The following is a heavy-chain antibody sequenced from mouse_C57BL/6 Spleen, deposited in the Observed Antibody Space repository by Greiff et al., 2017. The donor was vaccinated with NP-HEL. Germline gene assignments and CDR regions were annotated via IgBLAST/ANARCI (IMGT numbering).Heavy chain of an antibody. J-gene: IGHJ3*01. CDR3: AREGVGDYDGARFAY. CDR2: IYPGSGNT. D-gene: IGHD2-4*01. V-gene: IGHV1-76*01. Sequence: VQLQQSGAELVRPGASVKLSCKASGYTFTDYYINWVKQRPGQGLEWIARIYPGSGNTYYNEKFKGKATLTAEKSSSTAYMQLSSLTSEDSAVYFCAREGVGDYDGARFAYWGQGTLVTVSA. CDR1: GYTFTDYY.